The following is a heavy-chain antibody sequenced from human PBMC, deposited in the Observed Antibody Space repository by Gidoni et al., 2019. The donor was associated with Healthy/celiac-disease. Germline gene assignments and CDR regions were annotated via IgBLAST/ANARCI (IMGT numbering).Heavy chain of an antibody. CDR2: IYYSGST. CDR1: GGSIISSSYY. D-gene: IGHD6-19*01. Sequence: QLQLQESGPGLVKPSETLSLTCTVSGGSIISSSYYWGWIRQPPGKGLEWIGSIYYSGSTYYNPSLKSRVTISVDTSKNQFSLKLSSVTAADTAVYYCARQYSSGWFQHWGQGTLVTVSS. V-gene: IGHV4-39*01. J-gene: IGHJ1*01. CDR3: ARQYSSGWFQH.